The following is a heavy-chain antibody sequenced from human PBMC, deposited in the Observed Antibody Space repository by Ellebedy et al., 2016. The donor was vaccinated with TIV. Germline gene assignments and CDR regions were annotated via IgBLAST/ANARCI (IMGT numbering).Heavy chain of an antibody. CDR1: GFTVTGSP. V-gene: IGHV3-53*01. D-gene: IGHD6-13*01. CDR2: IFNIDNRDYDNK. Sequence: PGGSLRLSCAASGFTVTGSPMNWVRQAPGKGLEWVSTIFNIDNRDYDNKDYADSVKGRFTVSRDSLKNTLYLQMNSLKAEDTAVHYCAKYSLMGAAGPNYYFDLWGRGTLVTVSS. CDR3: AKYSLMGAAGPNYYFDL. J-gene: IGHJ2*01.